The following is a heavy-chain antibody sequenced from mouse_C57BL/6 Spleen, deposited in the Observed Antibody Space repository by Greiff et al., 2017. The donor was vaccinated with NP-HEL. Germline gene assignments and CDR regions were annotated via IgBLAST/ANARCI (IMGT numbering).Heavy chain of an antibody. Sequence: QVQLQQPGAELVRPGSSVKLSCKASGYTFTSYWMHWVKQRPIQGLEWIGNIDPSDSETHSNQKFKDKSTLTVDKSSSTAYMQLSSLTSEDSAVYYCARKALTGTMDYWGQGTTLTVSS. J-gene: IGHJ2*01. CDR1: GYTFTSYW. CDR2: IDPSDSET. CDR3: ARKALTGTMDY. V-gene: IGHV1-52*01. D-gene: IGHD4-1*01.